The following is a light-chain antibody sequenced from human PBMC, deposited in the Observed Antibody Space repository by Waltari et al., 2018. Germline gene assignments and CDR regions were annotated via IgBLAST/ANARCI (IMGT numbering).Light chain of an antibody. CDR1: QSISTS. V-gene: IGKV1-39*01. CDR2: AAS. CDR3: QQSYRAPQT. J-gene: IGKJ4*01. Sequence: DIQVTQSPSPLSASVGDRVPITCRTRQSISTSLNWYQQKPGKPPKLLIFAASALQSGVSSRFSGSGSQTDFTLTIRNLQPEDFATYYCQQSYRAPQTFGGGTKVDMK.